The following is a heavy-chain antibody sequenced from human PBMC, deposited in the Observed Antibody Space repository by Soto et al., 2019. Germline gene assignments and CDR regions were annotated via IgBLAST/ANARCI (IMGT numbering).Heavy chain of an antibody. J-gene: IGHJ4*02. V-gene: IGHV3-33*08. Sequence: QVHLVESGGGVVQPGGSLRPSCAGSGFTFSDYGMHWVRQAPGKGLEWVAVLWYDGSGEYYTDSVRGRFTISRVNSKNTLYLQMNNLRDEDTGVYYCARDSVRFLEHFSKDYFDYWGQGTRVTVSS. D-gene: IGHD3-3*01. CDR2: LWYDGSGE. CDR3: ARDSVRFLEHFSKDYFDY. CDR1: GFTFSDYG.